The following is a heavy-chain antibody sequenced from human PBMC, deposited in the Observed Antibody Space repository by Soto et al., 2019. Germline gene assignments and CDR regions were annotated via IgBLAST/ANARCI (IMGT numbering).Heavy chain of an antibody. CDR1: GFTFINYW. CDR3: ARERERWYFDL. J-gene: IGHJ2*01. Sequence: PGGSLRLSCAYSGFTFINYWMSWVRQAPGKGLEWVANIKQDGSEKYYVDSVKGRFTISRDNAKKSVLLQMISLRAEDTAVYYCARERERWYFDLWGRGTQVTVSS. V-gene: IGHV3-7*01. CDR2: IKQDGSEK.